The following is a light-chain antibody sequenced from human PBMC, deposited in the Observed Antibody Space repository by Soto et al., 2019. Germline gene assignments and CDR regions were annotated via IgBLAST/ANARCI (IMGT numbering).Light chain of an antibody. CDR2: GAS. V-gene: IGKV3-20*01. Sequence: EIVLTQSPGTLSLSPGEGATLSCRASQSVSSYLAWYQQKVGQAPRLLIYGASSRATGTPARFSGSGSGTVFTLTINRLEPEDFAVYFCQQYGSSPLTFGGGTKVEIK. CDR1: QSVSSY. CDR3: QQYGSSPLT. J-gene: IGKJ4*01.